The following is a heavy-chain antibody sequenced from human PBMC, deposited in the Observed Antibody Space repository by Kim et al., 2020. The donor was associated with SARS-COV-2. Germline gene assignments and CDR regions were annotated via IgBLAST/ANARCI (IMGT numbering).Heavy chain of an antibody. CDR2: IWYDGSNK. J-gene: IGHJ5*02. D-gene: IGHD5-12*01. CDR1: GFTFSSYA. Sequence: GGSLRLSCAASGFTFSSYAMHWVRQAPGKGLEWVAVIWYDGSNKYYADSVKGRFTISRDNSKNTLYLQMNSLRAEDTAVYYCAKDGGYSGYENNWLDPWGQGTLVTVSS. CDR3: AKDGGYSGYENNWLDP. V-gene: IGHV3-33*06.